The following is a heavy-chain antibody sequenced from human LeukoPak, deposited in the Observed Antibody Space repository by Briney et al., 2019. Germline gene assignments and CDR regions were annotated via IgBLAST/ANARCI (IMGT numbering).Heavy chain of an antibody. CDR1: GGSISSYY. CDR3: ARGPFAGYDFWSGYYPFDY. CDR2: IYYSGST. V-gene: IGHV4-59*01. J-gene: IGHJ4*02. D-gene: IGHD3-3*01. Sequence: SETLSLTCTVSGGSISSYYWSWIRQPPGKGLEWIGYIYYSGSTNYNPSLKSRATISVDTSKNQFSLKLSSVTAADTAVYYCARGPFAGYDFWSGYYPFDYWGQGTLVTVSS.